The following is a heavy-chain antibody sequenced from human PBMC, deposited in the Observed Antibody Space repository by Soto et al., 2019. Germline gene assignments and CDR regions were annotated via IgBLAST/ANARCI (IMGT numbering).Heavy chain of an antibody. V-gene: IGHV1-69*13. CDR2: IIPIFGSP. J-gene: IGHJ6*02. D-gene: IGHD3-10*01. CDR1: VGSFANHA. Sequence: SVKVSCTASVGSFANHAISSVRQAPGQGLEWMGGIIPIFGSPNYAQKFQGRLTITADESTSTAYMELSSLRSEDTAVYYCAKSTRYYYGSGGGMDVWGQGTTVTVSS. CDR3: AKSTRYYYGSGGGMDV.